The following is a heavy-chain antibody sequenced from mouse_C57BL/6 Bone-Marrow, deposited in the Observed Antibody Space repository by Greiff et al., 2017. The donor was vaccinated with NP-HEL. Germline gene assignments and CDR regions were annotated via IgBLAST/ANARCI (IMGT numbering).Heavy chain of an antibody. Sequence: QVQLQQPGAELVKPGASVKVSCKASGYTFTSYWMHWVKQRPGQGLEWIGRIHPSDSDTHYNHKFKGKATLTVDKSTSTAYMQISSLTYEDTAVYDCEINSSYPYWDFGGWGTGTTVTVAS. D-gene: IGHD1-1*01. CDR2: IHPSDSDT. J-gene: IGHJ1*03. CDR3: EINSSYPYWDFGG. V-gene: IGHV1-74*01. CDR1: GYTFTSYW.